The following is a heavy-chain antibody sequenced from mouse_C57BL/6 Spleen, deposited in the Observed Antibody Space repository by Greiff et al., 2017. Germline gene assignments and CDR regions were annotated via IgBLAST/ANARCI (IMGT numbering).Heavy chain of an antibody. CDR2: IHPNSGST. V-gene: IGHV1-64*01. D-gene: IGHD1-1*01. CDR3: ASAWITTVAADY. J-gene: IGHJ2*01. CDR1: GYTFTSYW. Sequence: QVQLQQPGAELVKPGASVKLSCKASGYTFTSYWMHWVKQRPGQGLEWIGMIHPNSGSTNYNEKFKSKATLTVDKSSSTAYMQLSSLTSEDSAVYYCASAWITTVAADYWGQGTTLTVSS.